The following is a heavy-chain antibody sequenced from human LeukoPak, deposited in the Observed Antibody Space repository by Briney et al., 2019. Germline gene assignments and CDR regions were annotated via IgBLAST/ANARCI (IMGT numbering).Heavy chain of an antibody. CDR3: ADSNFDY. D-gene: IGHD5-18*01. Sequence: VQLVESGGGVVQPGRSLRLSCAASGFTFSRYWMHWVRQGPGTGLVWVSRINSDGSSTTYADSVKGRFTISRDNAKNTLYLQMNSLRAEDTAVYYCADSNFDYWGQGTQVTVSS. CDR2: INSDGSST. CDR1: GFTFSRYW. V-gene: IGHV3-74*02. J-gene: IGHJ4*02.